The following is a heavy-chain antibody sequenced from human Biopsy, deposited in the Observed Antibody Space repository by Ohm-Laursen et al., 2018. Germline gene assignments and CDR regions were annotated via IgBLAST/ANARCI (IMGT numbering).Heavy chain of an antibody. V-gene: IGHV4-4*07. J-gene: IGHJ6*02. Sequence: SETLSLTCTVSGDSVTKYYWSWIRQPAGKGLEWIGHTYKGGNTNHNPSLKSRVSMSVDTSKNQLPLTLRSVTAADTAVYYCARDLPSSYYYAMDVWGQGTTVTVSS. CDR3: ARDLPSSYYYAMDV. CDR2: TYKGGNT. CDR1: GDSVTKYY.